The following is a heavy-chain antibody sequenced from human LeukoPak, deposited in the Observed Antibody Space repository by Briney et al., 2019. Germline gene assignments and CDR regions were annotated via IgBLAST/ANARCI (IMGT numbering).Heavy chain of an antibody. D-gene: IGHD2-2*01. CDR2: IIPIFGTA. V-gene: IGHV1-69*05. J-gene: IGHJ5*02. CDR3: ARGLLGYCSSTSCFEPYNWFDP. Sequence: SVKVSCKASGGTFSSYAISWVRQAPGQGLEWMGGIIPIFGTANYAQKFQGRVTITTDESTSTAYMELSSLRSDDTAVYYCARGLLGYCSSTSCFEPYNWFDPWGQGTLVTVSS. CDR1: GGTFSSYA.